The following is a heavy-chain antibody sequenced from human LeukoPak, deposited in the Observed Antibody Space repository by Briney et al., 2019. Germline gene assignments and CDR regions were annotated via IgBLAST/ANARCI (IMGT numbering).Heavy chain of an antibody. V-gene: IGHV4-39*01. J-gene: IGHJ6*03. CDR1: GGSISSSSYY. CDR2: IYYSGST. CDR3: ARSPQVVPADYYYYYYMDV. D-gene: IGHD2-2*01. Sequence: PSETLSLTCTVSGGSISSSSYYWGWIRQPPGKGLEWIGSIYYSGSTYYNPSLKSRVTISVDTSKNQFSLKLSSVTAADTAVYYCARSPQVVPADYYYYYYMDVWAREPWSPSP.